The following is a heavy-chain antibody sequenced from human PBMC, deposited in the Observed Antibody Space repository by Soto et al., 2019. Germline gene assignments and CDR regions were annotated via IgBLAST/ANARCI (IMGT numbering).Heavy chain of an antibody. Sequence: GESVKISCKGSCYSFTSYWISWVRQMPGKGLEWMGMIDPSDSYTNYSPSFQGHVTISADKCISTAYLQWSSLKASDTAMYYCARRYSISQAYGMDVWGQGTTVPVSS. J-gene: IGHJ6*02. CDR2: IDPSDSYT. CDR1: CYSFTSYW. V-gene: IGHV5-10-1*01. CDR3: ARRYSISQAYGMDV. D-gene: IGHD6-13*01.